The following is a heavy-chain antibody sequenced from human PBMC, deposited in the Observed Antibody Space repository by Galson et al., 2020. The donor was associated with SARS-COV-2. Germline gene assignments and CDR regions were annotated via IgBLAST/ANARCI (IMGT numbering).Heavy chain of an antibody. CDR2: IYYSGST. D-gene: IGHD1-26*01. CDR3: ARGLVGATKAWWFDP. CDR1: GGSISSYY. J-gene: IGHJ5*02. Sequence: ETSETLSLTCTVSGGSISSYYWSWIRQPPGKGLEWIGYIYYSGSTSYNPSLKSRVTISVDTSKNQFSLKLSSVTAADTAVYYCARGLVGATKAWWFDPWGQGTLVTVSS. V-gene: IGHV4-59*01.